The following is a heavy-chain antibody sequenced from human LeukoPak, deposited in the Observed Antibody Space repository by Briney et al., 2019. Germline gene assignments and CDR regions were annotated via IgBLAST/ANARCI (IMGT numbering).Heavy chain of an antibody. Sequence: GASVKVSFKASGYTFTSYAISWVRQAPGQGLEWMGWISGHNDDTNYSQRLQGRVTMTTDTTTSTAYMELRSLRSDDTAVYYCARARYCSGGSCYPYYYYYYMDVWGKGTTVTVSS. CDR2: ISGHNDDT. CDR1: GYTFTSYA. D-gene: IGHD2-15*01. J-gene: IGHJ6*03. V-gene: IGHV1-18*01. CDR3: ARARYCSGGSCYPYYYYYYMDV.